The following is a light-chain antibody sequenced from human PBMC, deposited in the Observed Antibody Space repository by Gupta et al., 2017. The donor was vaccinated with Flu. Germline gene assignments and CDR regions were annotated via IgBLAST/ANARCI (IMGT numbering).Light chain of an antibody. CDR3: QAWDTISVV. V-gene: IGLV3-1*01. CDR2: QDY. J-gene: IGLJ2*01. CDR1: KLGDKY. Sequence: SCELTQPPSVSVSPGQTASITCSGDKLGDKYGCWYQQKPGQSPALVIYQDYKRSAGIPVRFSGSSSGNTATLIIGGTQAMDEADYYCQAWDTISVVFGGGTKLTVL.